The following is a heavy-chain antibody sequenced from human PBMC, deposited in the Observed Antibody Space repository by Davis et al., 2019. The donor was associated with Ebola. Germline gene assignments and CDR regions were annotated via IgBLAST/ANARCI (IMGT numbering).Heavy chain of an antibody. CDR2: ISWNSGSI. Sequence: SLKISCAASGFTFDDYAMHWVRQAPGKGLEWVSGISWNSGSIGYADSVKGRFTISRDNAKNSLYLQMNSLRAEDTALYYCAKENGSGRYYYYYGMDVWGQGTTVTVSS. CDR1: GFTFDDYA. CDR3: AKENGSGRYYYYYGMDV. D-gene: IGHD3-10*01. J-gene: IGHJ6*02. V-gene: IGHV3-9*01.